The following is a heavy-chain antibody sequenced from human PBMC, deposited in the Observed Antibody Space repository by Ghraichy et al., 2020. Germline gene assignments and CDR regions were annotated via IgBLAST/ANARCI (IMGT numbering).Heavy chain of an antibody. CDR2: IYPGDSDT. CDR3: ARYVYTSSVNATFDI. Sequence: GESLNISCKDSGYNFINYWIGWVRQMPGKGLEWMGIIYPGDSDTRYSPSFQGQVTISADKSISTAYLQWSSLQASDTAMYYCARYVYTSSVNATFDILGQGTMVNVSS. J-gene: IGHJ3*02. V-gene: IGHV5-51*01. D-gene: IGHD6-13*01. CDR1: GYNFINYW.